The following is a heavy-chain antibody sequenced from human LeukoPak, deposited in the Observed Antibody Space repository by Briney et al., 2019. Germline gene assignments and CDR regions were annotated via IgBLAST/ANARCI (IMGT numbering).Heavy chain of an antibody. CDR1: GGTFSSNA. D-gene: IGHD5-18*01. CDR2: IIPIFGTT. CDR3: ASSLWGYSYGAFDP. V-gene: IGHV1-69*05. J-gene: IGHJ5*02. Sequence: ASVKASCKASGGTFSSNAFSWVRQAPGQGPEWMGGIIPIFGTTNYAQKFQGRVTITTDESTTTAYMELNSLRSEDTAVYYCASSLWGYSYGAFDPWGQGTLVTVSS.